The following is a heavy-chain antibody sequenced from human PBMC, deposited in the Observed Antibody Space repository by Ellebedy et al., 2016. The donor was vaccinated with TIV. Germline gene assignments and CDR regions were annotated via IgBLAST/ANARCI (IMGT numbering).Heavy chain of an antibody. CDR1: GFTFSSYA. D-gene: IGHD1-1*01. Sequence: PGGSLRLSCAASGFTFSSYAMHWVRQAPGKGLEWVAVISYDGSNKYYADSVKGRFTISRDNSKNTLYLQMNSLRAEDTAVYYCARGGGRQLRLGYFDLWGRGTLVTVSS. CDR3: ARGGGRQLRLGYFDL. J-gene: IGHJ2*01. CDR2: ISYDGSNK. V-gene: IGHV3-30-3*01.